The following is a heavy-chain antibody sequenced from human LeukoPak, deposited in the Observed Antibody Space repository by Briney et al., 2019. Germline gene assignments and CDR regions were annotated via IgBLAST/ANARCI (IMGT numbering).Heavy chain of an antibody. D-gene: IGHD6-6*01. CDR2: ISGSDGST. Sequence: GGSLRLSCTASGFTFSNYAMSWVRQAPGKGLEWVSTISGSDGSTYYADSVKGRFTISRDNSKNTLYLQMNSLRAEDTAVYYCAKPSKQLVFDYWGQGTLITVSS. J-gene: IGHJ4*02. CDR3: AKPSKQLVFDY. CDR1: GFTFSNYA. V-gene: IGHV3-23*01.